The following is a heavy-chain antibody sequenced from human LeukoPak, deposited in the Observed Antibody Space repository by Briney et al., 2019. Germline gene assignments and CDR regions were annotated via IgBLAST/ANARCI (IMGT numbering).Heavy chain of an antibody. CDR3: ARGSGNYYNRLDY. CDR1: GFTFSSYG. J-gene: IGHJ4*02. V-gene: IGHV3-33*01. Sequence: GRSLRLSCAASGFTFSSYGMHWVRQAPGKGLEWVAVIWYDGNNKYYVDSVKGRFTISRDNSKNTLYLQMNSLRAEDTAVHYCARGSGNYYNRLDYWGQGTLVTVSS. CDR2: IWYDGNNK. D-gene: IGHD1-26*01.